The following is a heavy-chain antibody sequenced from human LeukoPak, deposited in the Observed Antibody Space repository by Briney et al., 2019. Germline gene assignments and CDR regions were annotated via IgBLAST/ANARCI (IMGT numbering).Heavy chain of an antibody. Sequence: SETLSLTCAVSGGSISSGGYSRSWIRQPPGKGLEWIGYIYHSGSTYYNPSLKSRVTISVDRSKDQFSLKLSSVAAADTAVYYCARGYGRGGYYYYGMDVWGKGTTVTVSS. J-gene: IGHJ6*04. D-gene: IGHD4-17*01. V-gene: IGHV4-30-2*01. CDR2: IYHSGST. CDR3: ARGYGRGGYYYYGMDV. CDR1: GGSISSGGYS.